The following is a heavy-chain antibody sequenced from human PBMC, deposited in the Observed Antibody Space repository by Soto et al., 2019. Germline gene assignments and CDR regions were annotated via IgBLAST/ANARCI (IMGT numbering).Heavy chain of an antibody. J-gene: IGHJ3*02. Sequence: SETLSLTCTVSEGSINWSPDYWCWLRQPPGKEPQWIASVHYTASTYYNPSLKSRVTISVDTSKNQFSLNLRSVTAADTAIYYCGRATPGYPGRAFHIWGQGKMVTVSS. CDR1: EGSINWSPDY. CDR2: VHYTAST. V-gene: IGHV4-39*02. D-gene: IGHD2-15*01. CDR3: GRATPGYPGRAFHI.